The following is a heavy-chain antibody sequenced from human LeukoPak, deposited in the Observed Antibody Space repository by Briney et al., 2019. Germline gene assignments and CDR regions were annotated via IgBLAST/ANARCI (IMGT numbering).Heavy chain of an antibody. V-gene: IGHV3-30-3*01. D-gene: IGHD3-9*01. CDR3: AGHPLHYSTDWSFDY. Sequence: GGSLRLSCAASGFAFSSYGLHWVRQAPGKGLEWVAVISYDGGNKYYADSVQGRFTISRDNSKSTLYLEMNNLRVEDTAVYYCAGHPLHYSTDWSFDYWGQGTLVTVS. CDR2: ISYDGGNK. CDR1: GFAFSSYG. J-gene: IGHJ4*02.